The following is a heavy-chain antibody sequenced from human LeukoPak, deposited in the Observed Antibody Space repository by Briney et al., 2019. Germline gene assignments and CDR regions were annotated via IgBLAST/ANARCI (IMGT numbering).Heavy chain of an antibody. D-gene: IGHD6-13*01. CDR2: ISYDGSNK. Sequence: GGSLRLSCAASGFTFSSYAMHWVRQAPGKGLEWVAVISYDGSNKYYADSVKGRFTISRDNSKNTLYLQMNSLRAEDTAVYYRARDGPAAGPMYYFDYWGQGTLVTVSS. CDR3: ARDGPAAGPMYYFDY. J-gene: IGHJ4*02. V-gene: IGHV3-30*01. CDR1: GFTFSSYA.